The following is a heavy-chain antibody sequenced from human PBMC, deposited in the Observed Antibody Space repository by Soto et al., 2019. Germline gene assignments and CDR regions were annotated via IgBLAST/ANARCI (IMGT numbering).Heavy chain of an antibody. CDR3: ARLKQQLGDAFDI. V-gene: IGHV1-8*01. CDR1: GYMFTSYD. Sequence: GASVKVSCKAWGYMFTSYDINWVRQATGQGLEWMGWMNPNSGNTGYAQKFQDRVTMTRNTSISTAYMELSSLRSEDTAVYYCARLKQQLGDAFDIWGQGTMVTVSS. J-gene: IGHJ3*02. D-gene: IGHD6-13*01. CDR2: MNPNSGNT.